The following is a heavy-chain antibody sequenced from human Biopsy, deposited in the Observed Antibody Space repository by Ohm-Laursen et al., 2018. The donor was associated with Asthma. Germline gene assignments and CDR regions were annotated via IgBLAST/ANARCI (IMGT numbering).Heavy chain of an antibody. J-gene: IGHJ3*02. CDR1: GYTFINYA. CDR3: ARTYFDFLTGQVRDAFAM. Sequence: SVKVSCKASGYTFINYAIHWVRQAPGHRLEWMGWINAANGNTKYSQKFQGRLTISRDTSASTAYMDLSSLRSEDTAVYYCARTYFDFLTGQVRDAFAMWGQGTMVTVSS. CDR2: INAANGNT. D-gene: IGHD3-9*01. V-gene: IGHV1-3*01.